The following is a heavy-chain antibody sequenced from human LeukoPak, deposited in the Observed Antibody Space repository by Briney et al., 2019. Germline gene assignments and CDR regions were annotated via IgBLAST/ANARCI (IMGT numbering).Heavy chain of an antibody. V-gene: IGHV4-34*01. D-gene: IGHD3-9*01. CDR1: GGSFSGYY. CDR3: ASAPITDYDILTGYYTYYYYYGMDV. Sequence: SETLSLTCAVYGGSFSGYYWSWIRQPPGKGLEWIGEINHSGSTNYNPSLKSRVTIPVDTSKNQFSLELSSATAAATAVYYCASAPITDYDILTGYYTYYYYYGMDVWGKGNTVTVSS. CDR2: INHSGST. J-gene: IGHJ6*04.